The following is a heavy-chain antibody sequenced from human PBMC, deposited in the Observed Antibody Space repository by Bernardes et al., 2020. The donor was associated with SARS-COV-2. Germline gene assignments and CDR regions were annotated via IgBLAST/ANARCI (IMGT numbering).Heavy chain of an antibody. CDR2: INHSGST. D-gene: IGHD3-9*01. J-gene: IGHJ6*02. CDR1: GGSFSGYY. Sequence: SETLSLTCAVYGGSFSGYYWSWIRQPPGKGLEWIGEINHSGSTNYNPSLKSRVTISVDTSKNQFSLKLSSVTAADTAVYYCARGDILTGYPSWYYYYGMDVWGQGTTVTVSS. V-gene: IGHV4-34*01. CDR3: ARGDILTGYPSWYYYYGMDV.